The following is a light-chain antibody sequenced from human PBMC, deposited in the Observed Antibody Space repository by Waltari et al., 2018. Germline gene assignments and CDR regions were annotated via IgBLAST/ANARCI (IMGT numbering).Light chain of an antibody. CDR1: QSVGSSS. Sequence: EMVLTQYPGTAPLSPGERVTLSCRASQSVGSSSLAWYQQKPGQAPRLVIYRASRRATGIPDRFSGSGSGTDFSLTISRLEPEDFAVYYCQQHGTLPATFGQGTKVEIK. J-gene: IGKJ1*01. CDR2: RAS. CDR3: QQHGTLPAT. V-gene: IGKV3-20*01.